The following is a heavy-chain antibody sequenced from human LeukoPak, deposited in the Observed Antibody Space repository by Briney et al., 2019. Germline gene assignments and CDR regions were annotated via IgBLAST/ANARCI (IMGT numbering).Heavy chain of an antibody. J-gene: IGHJ6*02. CDR1: GYTFTSYG. Sequence: ASVKVSCKASGYTFTSYGISWVRQAPGQGLEWMGWISAYNGNTNYAQKLQGRVTMTTDTSTSTAYMELSSLRSEDTAVYYCARGNRIAVAGLILNYYYYGMDVWGQGTTVTVSS. CDR2: ISAYNGNT. V-gene: IGHV1-18*01. CDR3: ARGNRIAVAGLILNYYYYGMDV. D-gene: IGHD6-19*01.